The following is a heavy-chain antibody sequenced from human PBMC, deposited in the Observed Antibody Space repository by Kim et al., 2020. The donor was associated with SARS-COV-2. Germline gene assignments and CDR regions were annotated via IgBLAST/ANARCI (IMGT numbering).Heavy chain of an antibody. CDR3: ARDHGGLYYDILTGYYSPEGVNAFDI. Sequence: ASVKVSCKASGYTFTSYGISWVRQAPGQGLEWMGWISAYNGNTNYAQKLQGRVTMTTDTSTSTAYMELRSLRSDDTAVYYCARDHGGLYYDILTGYYSPEGVNAFDIWGQGTMVTVSS. D-gene: IGHD3-9*01. V-gene: IGHV1-18*01. CDR1: GYTFTSYG. CDR2: ISAYNGNT. J-gene: IGHJ3*02.